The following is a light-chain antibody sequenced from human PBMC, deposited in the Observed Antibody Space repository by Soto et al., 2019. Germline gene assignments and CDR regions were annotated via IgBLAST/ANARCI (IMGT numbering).Light chain of an antibody. CDR2: DVS. V-gene: IGLV2-14*03. J-gene: IGLJ1*01. Sequence: QSALTQPASVSGSPGQSITISCTGTSSDVGGYNYVSWYQQHPGKAPKLMIYDVSNWPSGVSNRFSGSKSGNTASLTISGLQAEDEADYYSNSYTSGTTLVFGTGTKVTVL. CDR3: NSYTSGTTLV. CDR1: SSDVGGYNY.